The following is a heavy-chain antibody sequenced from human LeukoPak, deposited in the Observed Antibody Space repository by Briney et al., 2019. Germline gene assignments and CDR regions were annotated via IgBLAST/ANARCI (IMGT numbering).Heavy chain of an antibody. V-gene: IGHV4-39*01. CDR1: GGSISSSSYS. J-gene: IGHJ4*02. CDR2: IYYSGST. Sequence: SETLPLTCTVSGGSISSSSYSWGWIRQPPGKGLEWIGSIYYSGSTYYNPSLKSRVTISVDTSKNQFSLKLSSVTAADTAVYYCARHSDGSSSWSRALSFDYWGQGTLVTVSS. D-gene: IGHD6-13*01. CDR3: ARHSDGSSSWSRALSFDY.